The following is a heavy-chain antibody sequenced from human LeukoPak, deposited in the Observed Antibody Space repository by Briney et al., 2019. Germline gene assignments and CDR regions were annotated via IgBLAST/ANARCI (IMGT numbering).Heavy chain of an antibody. D-gene: IGHD6-19*01. J-gene: IGHJ4*02. CDR2: IKQDGSEK. Sequence: GGSLRLSCAASGYTFSSYWMRWVRQAPGKGLEWVANIKQDGSEKYYVDSVKGRFTISRDNAKNSLYLQLNSLRAEDTAVYYCARSPYTSGWYGVGYWGQGTLVTVSS. V-gene: IGHV3-7*01. CDR3: ARSPYTSGWYGVGY. CDR1: GYTFSSYW.